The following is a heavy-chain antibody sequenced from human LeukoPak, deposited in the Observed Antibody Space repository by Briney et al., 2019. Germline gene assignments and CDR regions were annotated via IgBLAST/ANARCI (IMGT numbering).Heavy chain of an antibody. J-gene: IGHJ4*02. Sequence: GGSLRLSCAASGFTFSSYGMHWVRQAPGKGLEWVAVISYDGSNKYYADSVKGRFTISRDNSKNTLYLQMNSLRAEDTAVYYCAKEMATSSRGGDYWGQGTLVTVSS. D-gene: IGHD5-24*01. V-gene: IGHV3-30*18. CDR3: AKEMATSSRGGDY. CDR2: ISYDGSNK. CDR1: GFTFSSYG.